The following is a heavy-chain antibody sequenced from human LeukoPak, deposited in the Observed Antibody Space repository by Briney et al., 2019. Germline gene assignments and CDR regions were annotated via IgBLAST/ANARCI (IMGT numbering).Heavy chain of an antibody. D-gene: IGHD4-23*01. V-gene: IGHV3-23*01. Sequence: PGGSLRLSCAASGFSLGNYAMSWVRQAPGKGLEWVSVISGSGLVTFYADSVQGRFTISRDGSKTLYFLQMNSLRGEDTAVYYCAKATTVVTLDNASDLWGPGTLVTVSS. J-gene: IGHJ3*01. CDR2: ISGSGLVT. CDR3: AKATTVVTLDNASDL. CDR1: GFSLGNYA.